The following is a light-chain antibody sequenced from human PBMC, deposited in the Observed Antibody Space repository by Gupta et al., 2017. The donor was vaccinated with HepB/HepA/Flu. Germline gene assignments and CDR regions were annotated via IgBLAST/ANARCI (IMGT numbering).Light chain of an antibody. V-gene: IGLV1-44*01. Sequence: QSVLTQPPSASGTPGPRVTISCSGSSSNIGGNSVNWYQQVPGTAPKLLIYIDNQRPSGVPDRFSGSKSGTSASLAISGLQSEDEADYYCAAWDDSLNGVVFGGGTKLTVL. J-gene: IGLJ2*01. CDR3: AAWDDSLNGVV. CDR1: SSNIGGNS. CDR2: IDN.